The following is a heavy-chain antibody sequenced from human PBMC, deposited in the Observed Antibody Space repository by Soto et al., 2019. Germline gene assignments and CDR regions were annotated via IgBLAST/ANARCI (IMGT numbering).Heavy chain of an antibody. CDR2: IYYSGST. CDR3: AREAWDTAMVEIYYYGMDV. D-gene: IGHD5-18*01. CDR1: GGSISSGDYY. V-gene: IGHV4-30-4*01. J-gene: IGHJ6*02. Sequence: PSETLSLTCTVSGGSISSGDYYWSWIRQPPGKGLEWIGYIYYSGSTYYNPSLKSRVTISVDTSKNQFSLKLSSVTAADTAVYYCAREAWDTAMVEIYYYGMDVWGQGTTVTVSS.